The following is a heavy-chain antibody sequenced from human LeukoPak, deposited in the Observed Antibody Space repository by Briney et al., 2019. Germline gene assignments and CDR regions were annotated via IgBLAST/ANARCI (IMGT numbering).Heavy chain of an antibody. V-gene: IGHV4-38-2*01. CDR3: ARQRHIVAVPGSFDI. CDR2: IYHSGTT. J-gene: IGHJ3*02. Sequence: SETLSLTCAVSGYSISSGYYWGWVRQPPGKGLEWIGNIYHSGTTYYNPSLKSRVTISVDTFKKQFSLKLTSVTAADTAVYYCARQRHIVAVPGSFDIWGQGTMVTVSS. D-gene: IGHD2-2*01. CDR1: GYSISSGYY.